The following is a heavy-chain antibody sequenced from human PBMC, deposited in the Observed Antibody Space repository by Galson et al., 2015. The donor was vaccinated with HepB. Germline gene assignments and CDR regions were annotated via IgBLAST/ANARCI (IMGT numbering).Heavy chain of an antibody. CDR2: ISGSSNLI. D-gene: IGHD1-26*01. CDR3: AREWELHNWFDP. Sequence: SLRLSCAASGFTLSNYSMNWVRQAPGKGLEWVSYISGSSNLIYYTDSVKGRFTISRDNAKNSLYLQMNSLRAEDTAVYYCAREWELHNWFDPWGQGTLVTVSS. V-gene: IGHV3-48*01. CDR1: GFTLSNYS. J-gene: IGHJ5*02.